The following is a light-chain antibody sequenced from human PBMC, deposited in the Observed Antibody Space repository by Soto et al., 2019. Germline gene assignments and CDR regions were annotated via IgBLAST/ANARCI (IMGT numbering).Light chain of an antibody. J-gene: IGLJ1*01. Sequence: QPASVSGAPGQSVTISCTGTSSDIGDYKYVSWYQKHPGRAPKALIYEVSNRPSNVSLRFSGSKSGTTAFLTISGLQADDEADYYCSSFINRSTIVFGSGTKVTVL. CDR2: EVS. CDR3: SSFINRSTIV. CDR1: SSDIGDYKY. V-gene: IGLV2-14*01.